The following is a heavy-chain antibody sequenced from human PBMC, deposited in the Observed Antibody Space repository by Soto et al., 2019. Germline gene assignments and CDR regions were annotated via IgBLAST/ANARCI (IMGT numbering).Heavy chain of an antibody. Sequence: QVQLVESGGGVVQPGRSLRLSCAASGFTFSSYGMHWVRQAPGKGLEWVAVISYDGSNKYYADSVKGRFTISRDNSKNTLYLQMNSLRAEDTAVYYCAKRPSSRFLECLDYWGQGTLVTVSS. D-gene: IGHD3-3*01. J-gene: IGHJ4*02. CDR2: ISYDGSNK. CDR3: AKRPSSRFLECLDY. V-gene: IGHV3-30*18. CDR1: GFTFSSYG.